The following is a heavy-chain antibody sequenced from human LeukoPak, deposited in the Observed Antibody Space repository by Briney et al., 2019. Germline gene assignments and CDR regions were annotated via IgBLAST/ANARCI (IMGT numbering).Heavy chain of an antibody. CDR3: ARPKGQLVQGWFDP. D-gene: IGHD6-13*01. CDR1: GGSISSSIYY. Sequence: SETLSLTCTVSGGSISSSIYYWGWIRRPPGKGLEWIGSIYYSGSTYYNPSLKSRVTISVDTSKNQFSLKLSSVTAADTAVYYCARPKGQLVQGWFDPWGQGTLVTVSS. CDR2: IYYSGST. V-gene: IGHV4-39*01. J-gene: IGHJ5*02.